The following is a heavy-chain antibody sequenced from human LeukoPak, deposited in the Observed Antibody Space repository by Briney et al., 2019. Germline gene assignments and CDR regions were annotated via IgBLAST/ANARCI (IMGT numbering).Heavy chain of an antibody. Sequence: SVKVSCKASGFTFTSSAVQWVRQARGQRLEWIGWIVVGSGSTSYAQKFQGRVTMTRDTSTSTVYMELSSLRSEDTAVYYCARGYLNYFDYWGQGTLVTVSS. CDR2: IVVGSGST. CDR3: ARGYLNYFDY. D-gene: IGHD5-18*01. CDR1: GFTFTSSA. J-gene: IGHJ4*02. V-gene: IGHV1-58*01.